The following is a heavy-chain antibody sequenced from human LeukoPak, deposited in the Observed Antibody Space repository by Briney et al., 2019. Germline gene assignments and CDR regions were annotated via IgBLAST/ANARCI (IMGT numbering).Heavy chain of an antibody. D-gene: IGHD4-23*01. Sequence: PGGALTLSCPASGFTFSSYAMHWVRQAPGKGLEGVAVISSDESNKYYVDSVKGRFTISRDNSTNTLYLPMNSLRAEDTAVYYCAKTKTTVVTSTGDYWGQGTLVTVSS. CDR1: GFTFSSYA. CDR2: ISSDESNK. V-gene: IGHV3-30*18. CDR3: AKTKTTVVTSTGDY. J-gene: IGHJ4*02.